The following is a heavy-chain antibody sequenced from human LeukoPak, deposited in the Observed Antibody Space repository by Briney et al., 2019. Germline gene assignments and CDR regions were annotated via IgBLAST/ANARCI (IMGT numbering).Heavy chain of an antibody. CDR2: IYYSGST. Sequence: SETLSLTCTVSGGSISSGGYYWRWIRQHPGKGLEWIGYIYYSGSTYYNPSLKSRVTISVDTSKNQFSLKLSSVTAADTAVYYCAREWQQLVRPWGQGTLVTVSS. V-gene: IGHV4-31*03. D-gene: IGHD6-13*01. CDR3: AREWQQLVRP. CDR1: GGSISSGGYY. J-gene: IGHJ5*02.